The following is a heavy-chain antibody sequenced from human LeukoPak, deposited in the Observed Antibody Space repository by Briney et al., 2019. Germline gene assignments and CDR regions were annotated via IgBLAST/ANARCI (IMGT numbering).Heavy chain of an antibody. Sequence: GGSLRLSCAASGFTFSSYWMHWVRQAPGKGLVWVSRINSDGSSTSYADSVKGRFTISRDNAKNTLYLQMNSLRAEDRAVYYCARRGATSSNYYGMDVWGQGTTVTVSS. CDR3: ARRGATSSNYYGMDV. D-gene: IGHD1-26*01. J-gene: IGHJ6*02. CDR2: INSDGSST. V-gene: IGHV3-74*01. CDR1: GFTFSSYW.